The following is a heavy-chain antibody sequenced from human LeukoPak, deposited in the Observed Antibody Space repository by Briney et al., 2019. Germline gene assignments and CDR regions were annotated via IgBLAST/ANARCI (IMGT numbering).Heavy chain of an antibody. V-gene: IGHV4-59*08. CDR3: ARGTRGLGGDYFDY. CDR1: GGSISSYY. D-gene: IGHD3-16*01. Sequence: SETLSLTCTVSGGSISSYYWSWIRQPPGKGLEWIGYIYYSGSTNYNPSLKSRVTISVDTSKNQFSLKLSSVTAADTAVYYCARGTRGLGGDYFDYWGQGALVTVSS. CDR2: IYYSGST. J-gene: IGHJ4*02.